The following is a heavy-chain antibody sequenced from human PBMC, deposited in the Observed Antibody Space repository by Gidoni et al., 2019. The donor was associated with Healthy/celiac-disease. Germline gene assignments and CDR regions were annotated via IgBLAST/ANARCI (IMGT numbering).Heavy chain of an antibody. J-gene: IGHJ6*03. D-gene: IGHD2-2*01. Sequence: VRQAPGKGLEWVSYISSSSSTIYYADSVKGRFTISRDNAKNSLYLQMNSLRDEDTAVYYCARDLYCSSTSCPPDYYYMDVWGKGTTVTVSS. V-gene: IGHV3-48*02. CDR3: ARDLYCSSTSCPPDYYYMDV. CDR2: ISSSSSTI.